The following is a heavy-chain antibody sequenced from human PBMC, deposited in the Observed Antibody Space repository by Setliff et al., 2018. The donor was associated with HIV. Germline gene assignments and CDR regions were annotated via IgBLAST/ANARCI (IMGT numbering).Heavy chain of an antibody. D-gene: IGHD5-12*01. V-gene: IGHV4-39*01. Sequence: PSETLSLTCAVSGASITTSSYFWGWIRQPPGKGLEWIGSISNSGTTYYSPSLNSRVTISADTSKNQFSLKLNSVSAADTALYFCAKHWSLEVATMGASDIWGQGTMVTVSS. CDR2: ISNSGTT. CDR1: GASITTSSYF. J-gene: IGHJ3*02. CDR3: AKHWSLEVATMGASDI.